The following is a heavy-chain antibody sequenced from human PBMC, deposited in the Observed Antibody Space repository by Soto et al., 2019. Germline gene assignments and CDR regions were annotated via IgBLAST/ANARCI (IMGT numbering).Heavy chain of an antibody. CDR2: IIPIFGTT. V-gene: IGHV1-69*01. D-gene: IGHD3-10*01. CDR1: RGTFSNDA. Sequence: QEQLVQAGAEVKKPGSSVRISCRASRGTFSNDAVSWVRQAPGQGLQWMGGIIPIFGTTHYAQKFQGRVTITADESTATSYMELRSVTSEDTAVYYCATGLRTGNYGMDVWGQGTAVTVSS. J-gene: IGHJ6*02. CDR3: ATGLRTGNYGMDV.